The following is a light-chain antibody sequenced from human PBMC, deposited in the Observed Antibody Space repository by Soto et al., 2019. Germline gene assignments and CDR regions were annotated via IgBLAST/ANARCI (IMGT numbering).Light chain of an antibody. J-gene: IGKJ1*01. V-gene: IGKV1-17*01. Sequence: DIKMTQSPSSLSASVGERVTITCRASLRIRNDLGWYQHKPGKAPKRLIYAASSLQSGVPSRFSGSGSGTEFTLTISSLQPEDFATYYCLRYDNYPWTVGQGTKVEIK. CDR1: LRIRND. CDR3: LRYDNYPWT. CDR2: AAS.